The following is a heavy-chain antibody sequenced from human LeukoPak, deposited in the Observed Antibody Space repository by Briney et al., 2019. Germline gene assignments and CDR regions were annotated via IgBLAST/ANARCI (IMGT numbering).Heavy chain of an antibody. V-gene: IGHV4-39*01. J-gene: IGHJ4*02. CDR1: GASISSGSYY. CDR3: ARHGDFWSGYYTELYYFDY. Sequence: SETLSLTCTVSGASISSGSYYWGWIRQPPGKGLEWIAIIYYRGSTYYNPSLKSRVTISVDTSKNQFSLKLSSVTAADTAVYYCARHGDFWSGYYTELYYFDYWGQGTLVTVSS. D-gene: IGHD3-3*01. CDR2: IYYRGST.